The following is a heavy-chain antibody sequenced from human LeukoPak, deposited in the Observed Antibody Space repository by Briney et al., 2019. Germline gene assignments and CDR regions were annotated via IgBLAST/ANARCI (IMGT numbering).Heavy chain of an antibody. CDR2: INSDGSST. V-gene: IGHV3-74*01. CDR3: TRAGHQCDTSGSLGRGHYYHYGLDV. D-gene: IGHD3-22*01. Sequence: PGGSLRLSCTASGFAFSNYWMHWVRQVPGKGLVWVSRINSDGSSTIYADSVKGRFTISRDNAKNTLFLQVNSLRAEDTAVYYCTRAGHQCDTSGSLGRGHYYHYGLDVWGQGTTVTVSS. J-gene: IGHJ6*02. CDR1: GFAFSNYW.